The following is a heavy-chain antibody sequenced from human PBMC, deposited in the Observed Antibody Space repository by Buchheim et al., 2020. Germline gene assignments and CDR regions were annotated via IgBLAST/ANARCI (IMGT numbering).Heavy chain of an antibody. CDR2: INHSGST. J-gene: IGHJ4*02. CDR1: GGSFSGYY. V-gene: IGHV4-34*01. D-gene: IGHD6-13*01. CDR3: ARPKYSSSWYAY. Sequence: QVQLQQWGAGLLKPSETLSLTCAVYGGSFSGYYWSWIRQPPGKGLEWIGEINHSGSTNYNPSLKSRVTLSVATSNNQLSLKLSSVTAADTAVYYCARPKYSSSWYAYWGQGTL.